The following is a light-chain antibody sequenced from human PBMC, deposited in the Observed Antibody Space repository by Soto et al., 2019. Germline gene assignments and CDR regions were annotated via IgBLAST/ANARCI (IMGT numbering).Light chain of an antibody. CDR3: QHYNDWPPAFT. V-gene: IGKV3-15*01. J-gene: IGKJ3*01. Sequence: EILMTQSPATLSVSPGERATLSCRASQSLSRNLAWYQQKPGQAPRLLIYGASTRASGIPARFSGSGSGTEFTLTISSLQSEDFALYDCQHYNDWPPAFTFGPGTKVDL. CDR1: QSLSRN. CDR2: GAS.